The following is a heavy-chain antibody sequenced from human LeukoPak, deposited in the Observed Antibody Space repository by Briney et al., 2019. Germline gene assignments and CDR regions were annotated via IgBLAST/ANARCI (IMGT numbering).Heavy chain of an antibody. J-gene: IGHJ4*02. D-gene: IGHD6-13*01. CDR2: IYYSGST. CDR1: GGSISSYY. V-gene: IGHV4-59*01. CDR3: ARVRGYSSSRHPFDY. Sequence: PSETLSLTCTVSGGSISSYYWSWIRQPPGKGLEWIGYIYYSGSTNYNPSLKSRVTISVDTSKNQFSLKLSSVTAADTAVYYCARVRGYSSSRHPFDYWGQGTLVTVSS.